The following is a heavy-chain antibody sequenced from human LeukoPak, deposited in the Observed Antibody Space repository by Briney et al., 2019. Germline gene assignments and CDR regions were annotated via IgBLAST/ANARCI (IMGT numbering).Heavy chain of an antibody. CDR1: GFTVSSKY. V-gene: IGHV3-53*01. CDR2: IYSGGST. Sequence: GGSLRLSCAASGFTVSSKYMSWVRQAPGKGLEWVSVIYSGGSTYYADSVKGRFTISRDNAKNSLYLQMNSLRAEDTAVYYCARDGNPGYSGYVGAFDIWGQGTMVTVSS. D-gene: IGHD5-12*01. CDR3: ARDGNPGYSGYVGAFDI. J-gene: IGHJ3*02.